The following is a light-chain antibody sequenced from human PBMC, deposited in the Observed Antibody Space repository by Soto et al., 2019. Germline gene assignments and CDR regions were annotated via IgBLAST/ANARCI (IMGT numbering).Light chain of an antibody. CDR2: EVS. Sequence: QSALTQPASVSGSPGQSITISCTGTSSDIGTYKYVSWFQHHPGKAPKLIIFEVSNRPSGVSDRFSGSKSGNTASLTVSGLQAEDEADYYCSSFAGSPVVFGGGTKVTVL. V-gene: IGLV2-14*01. CDR1: SSDIGTYKY. J-gene: IGLJ2*01. CDR3: SSFAGSPVV.